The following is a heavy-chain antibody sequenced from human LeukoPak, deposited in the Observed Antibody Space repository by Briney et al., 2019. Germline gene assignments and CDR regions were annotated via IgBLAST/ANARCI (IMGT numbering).Heavy chain of an antibody. V-gene: IGHV4-59*01. J-gene: IGHJ5*02. CDR1: GGSISSYY. CDR3: ARDKWGVGWFDP. D-gene: IGHD7-27*01. CDR2: IYYSGST. Sequence: SETLSLTCTVSGGSISSYYWSWIRQPPGKGLEWIGYIYYSGSTNYNPSLKSRVTISVDTSKNQFSLKLSSVTAADTAVYYCARDKWGVGWFDPWGQGTLVTVSS.